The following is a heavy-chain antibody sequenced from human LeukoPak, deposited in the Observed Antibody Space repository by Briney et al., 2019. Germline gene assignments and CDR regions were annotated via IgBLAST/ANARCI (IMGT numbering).Heavy chain of an antibody. Sequence: SETLSLTCTVYGGSFSGYYWSWIRQPPGKGLEWIGEINHSGSTNYNPSLKSRVTISVDTSKNQFSLKLSSVTAADTAVYYCARGRGATVYWGRGNLDTVSS. J-gene: IGHJ4*02. V-gene: IGHV4-34*01. CDR3: ARGRGATVY. CDR1: GGSFSGYY. CDR2: INHSGST. D-gene: IGHD1-26*01.